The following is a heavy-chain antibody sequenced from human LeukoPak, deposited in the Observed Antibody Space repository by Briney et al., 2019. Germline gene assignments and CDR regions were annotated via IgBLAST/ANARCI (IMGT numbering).Heavy chain of an antibody. J-gene: IGHJ5*02. V-gene: IGHV4-39*01. Sequence: SETLSLTCTVSGGSISSSSYYWGWIRQPPGKGLEWIGSICYSGSTYYNPSLKSRVTISVDTSKNQFSLKLSSVTAADTAVYYCARHVGPIAARPPGWFDPWGQGTLVTVSS. CDR2: ICYSGST. CDR3: ARHVGPIAARPPGWFDP. CDR1: GGSISSSSYY. D-gene: IGHD6-6*01.